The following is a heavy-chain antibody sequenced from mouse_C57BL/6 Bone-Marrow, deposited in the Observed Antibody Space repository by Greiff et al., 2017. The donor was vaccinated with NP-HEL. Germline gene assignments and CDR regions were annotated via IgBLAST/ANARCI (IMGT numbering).Heavy chain of an antibody. V-gene: IGHV2-6-1*01. D-gene: IGHD2-12*01. Sequence: QVQLKQSGPGLVAPSQSLSITCTVSGFSLTSYGVHWVRQPPGKGLEWLVVIWSDGSTTYNSALKSRLSISKDNSKSQVFLKMNSLQTDDTAMYYWARHEGFYDPAWFAYWGQGTLVTVSA. CDR3: ARHEGFYDPAWFAY. CDR2: IWSDGST. CDR1: GFSLTSYG. J-gene: IGHJ3*01.